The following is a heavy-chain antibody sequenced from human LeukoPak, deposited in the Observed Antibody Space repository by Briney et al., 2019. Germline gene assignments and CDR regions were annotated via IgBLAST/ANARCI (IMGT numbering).Heavy chain of an antibody. V-gene: IGHV3-21*01. CDR1: EFTFSSYA. D-gene: IGHD6-19*01. J-gene: IGHJ4*02. CDR3: ATDGRSSGWYGFDY. Sequence: GRSLRLSCAASEFTFSSYAMNWVRQAPGKGLEWVSSITSPVGRIYYADSLKGRITISRDNARSSLYLQMTSLRAEDTAVYYCATDGRSSGWYGFDYWSQGTLVTVSS. CDR2: ITSPVGRI.